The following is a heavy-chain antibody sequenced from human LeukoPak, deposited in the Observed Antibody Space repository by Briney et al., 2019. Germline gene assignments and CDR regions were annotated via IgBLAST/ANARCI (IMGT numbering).Heavy chain of an antibody. V-gene: IGHV1-69*04. J-gene: IGHJ2*01. Sequence: GASVKVSCKASGGTFTKDAISWVRQAPGQGLEWMGRVIPFLDVTNYAPRFRDRVKITADKSTSTVYMELTSLRSEDTAMFYCARDNGVAVAGNWYFDLWGRGTLVTVSS. CDR3: ARDNGVAVAGNWYFDL. CDR1: GGTFTKDA. CDR2: VIPFLDVT. D-gene: IGHD6-19*01.